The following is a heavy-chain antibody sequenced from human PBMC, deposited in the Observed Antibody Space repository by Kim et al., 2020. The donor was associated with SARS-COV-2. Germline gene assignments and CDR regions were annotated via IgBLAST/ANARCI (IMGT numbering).Heavy chain of an antibody. CDR1: GFTFSSYA. CDR2: ISGSGGST. CDR3: AKDLDIVATRGRTPEFDP. J-gene: IGHJ5*02. V-gene: IGHV3-23*01. Sequence: GGSLRLSCAASGFTFSSYAMSWVRQAPGKGLEWVSAISGSGGSTYYADSVKGRFTISRDNSKNTLYLQMNSLRAEDTAVYYCAKDLDIVATRGRTPEFDPWGQGTLVTVSS. D-gene: IGHD5-12*01.